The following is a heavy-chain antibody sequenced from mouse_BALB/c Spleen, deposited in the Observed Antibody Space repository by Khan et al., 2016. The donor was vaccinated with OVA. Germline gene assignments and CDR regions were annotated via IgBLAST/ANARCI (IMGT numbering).Heavy chain of an antibody. CDR1: GYSITSGYA. CDR2: ISYSGGT. V-gene: IGHV3-2*02. J-gene: IGHJ2*01. D-gene: IGHD1-2*01. CDR3: ARGNYYGYDFDY. Sequence: EVQLVESGPGLVKPSQSLSLTCTVTGYSITSGYAWNWIRQFPGNKLEWMGYISYSGGTSYNPSLKSRISITRDTSKNQFFLQLNSVTTEDTATNYCARGNYYGYDFDYWGQGTTLTVSS.